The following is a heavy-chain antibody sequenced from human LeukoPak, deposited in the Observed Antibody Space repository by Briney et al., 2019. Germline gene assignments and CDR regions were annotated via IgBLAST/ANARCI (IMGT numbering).Heavy chain of an antibody. CDR1: CGSIRSGGYY. CDR2: IYYSGST. Sequence: PSETLSLTCTVSCGSIRSGGYYWSWIRHHPGKGLEWIGYIYYSGSTYSNPSLKSRVTMSVDTSKNQFSLKLNSVTAADTAVYYCGRDSKELASPGMDYWGQGTLVTVSS. J-gene: IGHJ4*02. CDR3: GRDSKELASPGMDY. D-gene: IGHD5-12*01. V-gene: IGHV4-31*03.